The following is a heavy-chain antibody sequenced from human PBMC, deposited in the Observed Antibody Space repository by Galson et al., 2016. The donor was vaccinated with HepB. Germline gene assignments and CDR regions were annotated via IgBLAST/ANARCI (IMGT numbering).Heavy chain of an antibody. Sequence: SLRLSCAASGFTFTTYAMSWVRQAPGKGLEWVSGISDSDPSTYYADSVKGRFTISRDNSKNTLYLQMNSLRAEDTAVYYCSKMSSSSGYYSDAFDLWGQGTMVTVSS. D-gene: IGHD3-22*01. J-gene: IGHJ3*01. CDR2: ISDSDPST. CDR3: SKMSSSSGYYSDAFDL. CDR1: GFTFTTYA. V-gene: IGHV3-23*01.